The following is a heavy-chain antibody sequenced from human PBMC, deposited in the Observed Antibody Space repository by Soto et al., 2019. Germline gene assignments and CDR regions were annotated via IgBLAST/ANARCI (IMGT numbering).Heavy chain of an antibody. J-gene: IGHJ6*03. CDR1: GFTFSNYW. CDR3: ARGDCVGGTCYSLAGSFYYYMDV. D-gene: IGHD2-15*01. CDR2: INSDGSVS. Sequence: EVQLVESGGGLVQPGGSLRLSCAASGFTFSNYWMYWVRQAPGKGLEWVSRINSDGSVSSYADSVKGRLTISRDNVKNTLYXQMDSLRAEDTAXYXCARGDCVGGTCYSLAGSFYYYMDVWGKGTTVTVFS. V-gene: IGHV3-74*02.